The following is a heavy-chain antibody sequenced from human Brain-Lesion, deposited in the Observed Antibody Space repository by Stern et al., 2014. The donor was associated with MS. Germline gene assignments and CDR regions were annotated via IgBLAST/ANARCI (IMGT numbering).Heavy chain of an antibody. J-gene: IGHJ6*02. Sequence: QVQLVESGPGLVKPSGTLSLTCAVSGASISNTQWWTWVRQSPGKGLEWIGEIYQSGSANYNPSLRSRFTISVDRSKNSFSLKLNSVTAADTAVYYCARDPRRGGLSGYYHGMDVWGQGTTVTVSS. V-gene: IGHV4-4*02. CDR1: GASISNTQW. CDR2: IYQSGSA. D-gene: IGHD3-10*01. CDR3: ARDPRRGGLSGYYHGMDV.